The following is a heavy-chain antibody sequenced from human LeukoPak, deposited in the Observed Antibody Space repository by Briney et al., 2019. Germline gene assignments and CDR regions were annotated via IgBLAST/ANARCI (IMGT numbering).Heavy chain of an antibody. J-gene: IGHJ4*02. CDR1: GFTFSSYS. CDR3: ARDDFWSGYYTPDY. CDR2: ISSSSSTI. Sequence: GGSLRLSCAASGFTFSSYSMNWVRQAPGKGLEWVSYISSSSSTIYYADSVKGRFTISRDNAKNSLYLQMNSLRAEDTAVYYCARDDFWSGYYTPDYWGQGTVVTVSS. D-gene: IGHD3-3*01. V-gene: IGHV3-48*01.